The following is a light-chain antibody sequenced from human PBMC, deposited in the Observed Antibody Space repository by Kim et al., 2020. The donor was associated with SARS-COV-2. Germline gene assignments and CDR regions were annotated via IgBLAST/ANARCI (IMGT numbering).Light chain of an antibody. V-gene: IGKV3-20*01. CDR3: QQYGSSPRT. Sequence: SQGEGATHTCRASQSVSSSYLAWYQQKPGQAPRLLIYGASSRATGIPDRFSGSGSGTDFTLTINRLEPEDFAVYYCQQYGSSPRTFGQGTKVEIK. CDR1: QSVSSSY. CDR2: GAS. J-gene: IGKJ1*01.